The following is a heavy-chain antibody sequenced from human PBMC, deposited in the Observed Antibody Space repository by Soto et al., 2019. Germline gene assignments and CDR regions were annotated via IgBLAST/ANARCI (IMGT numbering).Heavy chain of an antibody. V-gene: IGHV3-30*18. J-gene: IGHJ6*02. CDR2: ISYDGSNK. Sequence: GGSLRLSCAASGFTFSSYGMHWVRQAPGKGLEWVAVISYDGSNKYYADSVKGRFTISRDNSKNTLYLQMNSLRAEDTAVYYCAKDPALRYFDWLNDYYYGMDVWGQGTTVTVSS. CDR3: AKDPALRYFDWLNDYYYGMDV. D-gene: IGHD3-9*01. CDR1: GFTFSSYG.